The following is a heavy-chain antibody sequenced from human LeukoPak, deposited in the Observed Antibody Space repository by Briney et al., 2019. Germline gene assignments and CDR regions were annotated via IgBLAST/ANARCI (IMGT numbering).Heavy chain of an antibody. CDR2: INPNSGGT. CDR3: ARDRRQQLVGDYFDY. CDR1: GYTFTGYY. V-gene: IGHV1-2*02. D-gene: IGHD6-13*01. J-gene: IGHJ4*02. Sequence: ASVKVSCKASGYTFTGYYMHWVRQAPGQGLEWMGWINPNSGGTNYAQKFQGRVTMTRDTSISAAYMELSRLNSDDTAVYYCARDRRQQLVGDYFDYWGQGTLVTVSS.